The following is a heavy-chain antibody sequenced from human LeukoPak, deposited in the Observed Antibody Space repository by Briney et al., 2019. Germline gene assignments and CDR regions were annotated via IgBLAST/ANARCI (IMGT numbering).Heavy chain of an antibody. CDR2: INDGGST. CDR3: ARLGGNSYGSYYFGY. J-gene: IGHJ4*02. D-gene: IGHD5-18*01. Sequence: SETLSLTCTVSGYSISSTYYWGWIRQPPGKGLEWIGSINDGGSTYYDPSRKSRVTISVDTSNNQFSLKVNSVTAADTAVYYCARLGGNSYGSYYFGYWGQGTLVTASS. CDR1: GYSISSTYY. V-gene: IGHV4-38-2*02.